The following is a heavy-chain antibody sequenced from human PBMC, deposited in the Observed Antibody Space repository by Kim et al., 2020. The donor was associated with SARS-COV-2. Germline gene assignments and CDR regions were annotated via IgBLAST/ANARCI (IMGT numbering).Heavy chain of an antibody. V-gene: IGHV3-73*01. D-gene: IGHD1-1*01. CDR3: TSVPGKTLAFWDAFDI. J-gene: IGHJ3*02. Sequence: SAKGRLTVSSDDSKTTAYLQMNSLKTEDTAVYYCTSVPGKTLAFWDAFDIWGQGTMVTVSS.